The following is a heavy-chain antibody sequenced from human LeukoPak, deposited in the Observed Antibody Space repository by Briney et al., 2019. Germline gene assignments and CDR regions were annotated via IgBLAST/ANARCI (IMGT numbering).Heavy chain of an antibody. J-gene: IGHJ1*01. CDR1: GGSISSGSYY. Sequence: SETLSLTCTVSGGSISSGSYYWSWIRQPAGKGLEWIGRIYTSGSTNYNPSLKSRVTISVDTSKNQFSLKLSSVTAADTAVYYCARYDYGDFDYFQHWGQGTLVTVSS. V-gene: IGHV4-61*02. CDR2: IYTSGST. CDR3: ARYDYGDFDYFQH. D-gene: IGHD4-17*01.